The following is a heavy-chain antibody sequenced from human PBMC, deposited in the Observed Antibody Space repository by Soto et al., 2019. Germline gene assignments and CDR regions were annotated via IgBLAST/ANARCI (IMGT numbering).Heavy chain of an antibody. CDR3: ARALLPGVDSYAMDV. Sequence: LSLSCAASRFTFRDHAMLWVRHAPGKGREWLAIIWHDGSNKFYAGSVQGRFTISRDNSKNTLYLQMNTLSAEDTAVYYRARALLPGVDSYAMDVWGQGTTVTVSS. CDR1: RFTFRDHA. V-gene: IGHV3-33*01. CDR2: IWHDGSNK. J-gene: IGHJ6*02.